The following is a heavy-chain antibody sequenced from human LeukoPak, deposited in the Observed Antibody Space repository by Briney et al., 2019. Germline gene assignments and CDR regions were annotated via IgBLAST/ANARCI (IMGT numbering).Heavy chain of an antibody. CDR1: GFTFSTYS. CDR3: TRGPGYDYVWGSYRADY. J-gene: IGHJ4*02. CDR2: ITSSGSST. V-gene: IGHV3-64*02. Sequence: PGGSLRLSCAASGFTFSTYSMNWVRQAPGRGLEYVAAITSSGSSTFYADSVKGRFTISRDNSNNTLYLQMGSLRPEDMAVYYCTRGPGYDYVWGSYRADYWGQGTLVTVSS. D-gene: IGHD3-16*02.